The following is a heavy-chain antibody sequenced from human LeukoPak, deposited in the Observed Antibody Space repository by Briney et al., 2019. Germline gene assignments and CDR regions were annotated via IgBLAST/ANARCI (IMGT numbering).Heavy chain of an antibody. CDR1: GGSISSGGYY. D-gene: IGHD1-14*01. J-gene: IGHJ3*02. V-gene: IGHV4-31*03. CDR2: IYYSGST. CDR3: ARVRPRNAFDI. Sequence: SQTLSLTCTVSGGSISSGGYYWSWIRQHPGKGLEWIGYIYYSGSTYYNPSLKSRVTISVDTSKNQFSLKLSSATAADTAVYYCARVRPRNAFDIWGQRTMVTVSS.